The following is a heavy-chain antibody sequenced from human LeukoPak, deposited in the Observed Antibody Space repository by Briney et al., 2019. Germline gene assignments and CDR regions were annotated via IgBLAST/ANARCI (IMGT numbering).Heavy chain of an antibody. CDR3: ARGETDYGDYLATQYFDY. V-gene: IGHV4-59*01. Sequence: PSETLSLTCTVSGGSISSYYWSWIRQPPGKGLEWIGYIYYSGSTNYNPSLKSRVTISVDTSKNQFSLKLSSVTAADTAVYYCARGETDYGDYLATQYFDYWGQGTLVTVSS. D-gene: IGHD4-17*01. CDR1: GGSISSYY. CDR2: IYYSGST. J-gene: IGHJ4*02.